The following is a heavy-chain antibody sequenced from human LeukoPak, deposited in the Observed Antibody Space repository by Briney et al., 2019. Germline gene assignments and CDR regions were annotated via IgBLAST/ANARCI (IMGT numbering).Heavy chain of an antibody. CDR3: ARDRVTVVRGVYYYYYYMDV. D-gene: IGHD3-10*01. CDR1: GGSISSYY. J-gene: IGHJ6*03. Sequence: SETLSLTCTVSGGSISSYYWSWIRQPPGKGLEWIGYISYSGSSNYNPSLKSRVSISVDTSKNQFSLKLSSVTAADTAVYYCARDRVTVVRGVYYYYYYMDVWGKGTTVTISS. V-gene: IGHV4-59*12. CDR2: ISYSGSS.